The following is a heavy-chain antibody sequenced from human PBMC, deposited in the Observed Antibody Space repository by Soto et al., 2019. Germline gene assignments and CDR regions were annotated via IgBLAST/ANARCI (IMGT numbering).Heavy chain of an antibody. CDR3: ARGDLLLVPGAFDI. Sequence: QVHLVQSGPEVKKPGASVKVSCKASGYTFTNYGISWVRLAPVQGLQWMGWISPYNGNTNYIQQLQSRISMTTDTSTTTALMGLRSMRSDDTAVYYCARGDLLLVPGAFDIWCKGTMVTVSS. V-gene: IGHV1-18*01. J-gene: IGHJ3*02. D-gene: IGHD2-2*01. CDR2: ISPYNGNT. CDR1: GYTFTNYG.